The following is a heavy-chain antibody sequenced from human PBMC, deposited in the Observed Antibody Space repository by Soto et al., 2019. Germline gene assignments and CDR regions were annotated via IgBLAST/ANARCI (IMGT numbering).Heavy chain of an antibody. CDR3: ARDREFSSFDL. V-gene: IGHV3-7*01. CDR1: GFAFSDSW. Sequence: GGSLRLSCAASGFAFSDSWMNWVRQAPGKGLEWVASTVPDGSERYYVPSVKGRFTISRDNTKTSLYLQMNSLRVDDTAIYYYARDREFSSFDLRSQGTLVTVSS. J-gene: IGHJ5*01. D-gene: IGHD6-6*01. CDR2: TVPDGSER.